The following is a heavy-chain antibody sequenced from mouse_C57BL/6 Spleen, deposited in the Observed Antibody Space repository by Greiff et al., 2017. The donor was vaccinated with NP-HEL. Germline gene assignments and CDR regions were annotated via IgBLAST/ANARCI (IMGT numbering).Heavy chain of an antibody. CDR3: ARRGIYHGYYYAMDY. D-gene: IGHD2-3*01. Sequence: VQLQQSGPELVKPGASVKISCKASGYSFTGYYMNWVKQSPEKSLEWIGEINPSTGGTTYNQKFKAKATLTVDKSSSTAYMQLKSLTSEDSAVYYCARRGIYHGYYYAMDYWGQGTSVTVSS. J-gene: IGHJ4*01. CDR2: INPSTGGT. CDR1: GYSFTGYY. V-gene: IGHV1-42*01.